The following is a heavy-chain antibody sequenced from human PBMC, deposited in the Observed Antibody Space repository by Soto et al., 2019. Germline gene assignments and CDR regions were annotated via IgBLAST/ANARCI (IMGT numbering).Heavy chain of an antibody. Sequence: SETLSLTCAVYGGSFSGYYWSWIRQPPGKGLEWIGEISHSGSTNYNPSLKSRVTISVDTSKNQFSLKLSSVTAADTAVYYCARRYCTNGVCYKADYFHYWGQGTLVTVSS. CDR2: ISHSGST. CDR3: ARRYCTNGVCYKADYFHY. J-gene: IGHJ4*02. CDR1: GGSFSGYY. D-gene: IGHD2-8*01. V-gene: IGHV4-34*01.